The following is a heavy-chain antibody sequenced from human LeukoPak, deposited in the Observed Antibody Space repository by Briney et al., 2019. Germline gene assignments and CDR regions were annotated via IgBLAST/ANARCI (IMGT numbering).Heavy chain of an antibody. Sequence: SETLSLTCTVSGGSISSYYWSWIRQPPGKGLEWIGYIYHSGSTYYNPSLKSRVTISVDRSKNQFSLKLSSVTAADTAVYYCARGGARVVPADYWGQGTLVTVSS. V-gene: IGHV4-59*12. J-gene: IGHJ4*02. CDR3: ARGGARVVPADY. CDR1: GGSISSYY. CDR2: IYHSGST. D-gene: IGHD2-2*01.